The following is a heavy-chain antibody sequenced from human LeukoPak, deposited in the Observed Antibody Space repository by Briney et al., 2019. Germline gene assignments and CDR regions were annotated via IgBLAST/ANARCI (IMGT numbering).Heavy chain of an antibody. D-gene: IGHD2-15*01. CDR2: ISDTGNT. CDR3: AKAPVTTCRGAFCYPFDY. V-gene: IGHV3-23*01. Sequence: RGSLRLSCAASGFTLSSYAMSWVRQAPGKGLEWVSAISDTGNTYHADSVKGRFTISRDSSKNTLFLQMNRLRPEDAAVYYCAKAPVTTCRGAFCYPFDYWGLGTLVTVSS. CDR1: GFTLSSYA. J-gene: IGHJ4*02.